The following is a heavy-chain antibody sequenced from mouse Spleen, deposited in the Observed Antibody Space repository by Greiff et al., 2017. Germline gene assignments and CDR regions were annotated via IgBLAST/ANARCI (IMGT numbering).Heavy chain of an antibody. CDR2: INPNNGGT. J-gene: IGHJ2*01. Sequence: EVMLVESGPELVKPGASVKIPCKASGYTFTDYNMDWVKQSHGKSLEWIGDINPNNGGTIYNQKFKGKATLTVDKSSSTAYMELRSLTSEDTAVYYCARKDWDVFDYWGQGTTLTVSS. CDR1: GYTFTDYN. V-gene: IGHV1-18*01. CDR3: ARKDWDVFDY. D-gene: IGHD4-1*01.